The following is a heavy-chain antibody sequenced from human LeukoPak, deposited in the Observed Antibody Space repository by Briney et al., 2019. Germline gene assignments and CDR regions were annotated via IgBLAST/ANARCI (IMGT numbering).Heavy chain of an antibody. D-gene: IGHD4/OR15-4a*01. CDR2: ISHEGSDK. J-gene: IGHJ4*02. CDR1: GFNLSSYG. V-gene: IGHV3-30*03. Sequence: PGGSLRLSCAASGFNLSSYGMHWVRQAPGKGLEWVAVISHEGSDKYYADSVKGRFTISRDNSKNILYVQMNSLRVDDTAVYYCARELTYWGQGTLVTVSS. CDR3: ARELTY.